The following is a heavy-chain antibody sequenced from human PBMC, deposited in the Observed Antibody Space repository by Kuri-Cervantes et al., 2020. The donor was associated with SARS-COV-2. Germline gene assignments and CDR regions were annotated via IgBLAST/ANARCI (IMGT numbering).Heavy chain of an antibody. D-gene: IGHD6-13*01. CDR3: AREAWEDGYRAGAFAI. J-gene: IGHJ3*02. CDR2: ISYDGSNK. Sequence: GGSLRLSCAASGFTFSSYAMHWVRQAPGKGLEWVAVISYDGSNKYYADFVKGRFTISRDNSKNTLYPQMNSLRAEDTAVYYCAREAWEDGYRAGAFAIWGQGKMVNV. V-gene: IGHV3-30-3*01. CDR1: GFTFSSYA.